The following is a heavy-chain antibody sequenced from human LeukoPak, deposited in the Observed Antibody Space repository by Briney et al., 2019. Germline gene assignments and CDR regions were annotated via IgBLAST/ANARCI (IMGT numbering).Heavy chain of an antibody. CDR3: ARYGIRVVVDAFDI. D-gene: IGHD3-22*01. Sequence: ASGKVSCKASGYTFTSYGISWVRQAPGQGLEWMGWISAYNGNTNYAQKLQGRVTMTTDTSTSTAYMELRSLRSDDTAVYYCARYGIRVVVDAFDIWGQGTMVTVSS. CDR2: ISAYNGNT. J-gene: IGHJ3*02. CDR1: GYTFTSYG. V-gene: IGHV1-18*01.